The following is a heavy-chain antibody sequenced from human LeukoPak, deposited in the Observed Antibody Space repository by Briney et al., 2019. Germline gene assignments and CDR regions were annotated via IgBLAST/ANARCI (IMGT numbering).Heavy chain of an antibody. V-gene: IGHV1-2*02. Sequence: ASVKVSCKASGYTFTGYYIHWVRQAPGQGLEWVGWISPNSGGTNYAQKFQGRVTMTRDTSITTAYMELTRLTSDDTAVYYCARAPNWNYVGSAFDIWGQGTMVTVSS. CDR3: ARAPNWNYVGSAFDI. J-gene: IGHJ3*02. CDR2: ISPNSGGT. CDR1: GYTFTGYY. D-gene: IGHD1-7*01.